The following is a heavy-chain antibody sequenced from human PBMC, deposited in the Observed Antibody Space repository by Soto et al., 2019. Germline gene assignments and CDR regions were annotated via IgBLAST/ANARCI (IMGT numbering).Heavy chain of an antibody. CDR1: GGSFSGYY. V-gene: IGHV4-34*01. CDR3: ARCGITFGGVIVNYYYYYGMDV. J-gene: IGHJ6*02. Sequence: PSETLSLTXAVYGGSFSGYYWSWIRQPPGKGLEWIGEINHSGSTNYNPSLKSRVTISVDTSKNQFSLKLSSVTAADTAVYYCARCGITFGGVIVNYYYYYGMDVWGQGTTVTVSS. D-gene: IGHD3-16*02. CDR2: INHSGST.